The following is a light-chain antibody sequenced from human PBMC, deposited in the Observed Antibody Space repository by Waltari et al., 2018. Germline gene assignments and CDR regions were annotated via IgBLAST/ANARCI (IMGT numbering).Light chain of an antibody. Sequence: QSVLTQPPSASGTPGQRVTISCSGRASNIGNNLVIWYQQLPGKAPKLIIYRSDQRPSGVPDRFSGSKSGTSGSLAISGLQSEDEADYYCAAWDDSLNGHWVFGGGTKVTVL. CDR2: RSD. CDR1: ASNIGNNL. CDR3: AAWDDSLNGHWV. V-gene: IGLV1-44*01. J-gene: IGLJ3*02.